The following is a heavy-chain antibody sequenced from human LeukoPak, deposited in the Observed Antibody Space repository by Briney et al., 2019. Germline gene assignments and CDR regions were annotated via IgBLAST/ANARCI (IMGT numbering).Heavy chain of an antibody. V-gene: IGHV4-59*08. CDR3: ARWYGSSSYYYYYYMDV. J-gene: IGHJ6*03. D-gene: IGHD6-6*01. Sequence: WETLSLTCTVSGCSISSYYLSWIRQPPGKGLEWIGYIYCSGSTNYNPSLKSRVTISVDTSKNQFSLKLSSVTAADTAMYYCARWYGSSSYYYYYYMDVWGKGTTVTVSS. CDR2: IYCSGST. CDR1: GCSISSYY.